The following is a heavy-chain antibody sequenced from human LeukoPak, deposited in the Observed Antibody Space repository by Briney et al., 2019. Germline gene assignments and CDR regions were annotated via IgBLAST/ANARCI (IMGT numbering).Heavy chain of an antibody. CDR2: IRNDGSRK. V-gene: IGHV3-30*02. Sequence: PGGSLRLSCAASGFSFNKYGMHWVRQAPGKGLDWVAFIRNDGSRKHYRQSVKGRFTISRDNAKDTVYLQINSLRADEPAVYYRAKAVLVVGGEDYHSGMDVWGQGTTVIVSS. CDR1: GFSFNKYG. D-gene: IGHD1-26*01. J-gene: IGHJ6*02. CDR3: AKAVLVVGGEDYHSGMDV.